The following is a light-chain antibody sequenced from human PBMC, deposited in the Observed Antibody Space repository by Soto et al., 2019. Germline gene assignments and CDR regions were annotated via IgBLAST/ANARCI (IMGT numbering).Light chain of an antibody. J-gene: IGLJ3*02. CDR2: GNN. V-gene: IGLV1-47*01. Sequence: QAVVTQPPSASGTPGQTVTISSSGSSSNIGTNYVSWYQQLPGTAPRLLIYGNNQRPSGVPDRFSGSRSGTSASLAISGLRSEDEADYYCASWDDSLSGVEFGGGTKLTVL. CDR3: ASWDDSLSGVE. CDR1: SSNIGTNY.